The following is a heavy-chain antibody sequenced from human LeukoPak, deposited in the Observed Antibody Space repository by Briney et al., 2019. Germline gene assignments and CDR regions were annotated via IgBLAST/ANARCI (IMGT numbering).Heavy chain of an antibody. CDR2: IRYDGSNK. V-gene: IGHV3-30*02. CDR3: AKGLVSSWYFDY. Sequence: GGSLRLSCAASGFTFSSYGMHWVRQAPGKGLEWVAFIRYDGSNKYYADSVKGRFTISRDNSKNTLYLQMNSLRAEDTAVYYCAKGLVSSWYFDYWGQGTLVTVSS. J-gene: IGHJ4*02. CDR1: GFTFSSYG. D-gene: IGHD6-13*01.